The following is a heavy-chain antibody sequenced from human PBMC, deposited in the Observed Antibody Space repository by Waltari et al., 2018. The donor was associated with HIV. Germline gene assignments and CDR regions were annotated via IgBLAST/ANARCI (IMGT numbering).Heavy chain of an antibody. CDR3: AREKVDTTMAVGYYFDY. V-gene: IGHV3-33*01. CDR1: GFTFSSYG. D-gene: IGHD5-18*01. CDR2: LWYVVSNK. J-gene: IGHJ4*02. Sequence: QVQLVESGGGVVQPGRSLRLSCAASGFTFSSYGMHWVRKAQGKGLGWVAVLWYVVSNKYYADSVKGRFTISRDNSKNTLYVQMNSLRAEDTAVYYCAREKVDTTMAVGYYFDYWGQGTLVTVSS.